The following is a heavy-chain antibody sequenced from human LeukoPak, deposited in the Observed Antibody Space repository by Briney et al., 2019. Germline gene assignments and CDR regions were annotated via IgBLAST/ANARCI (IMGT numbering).Heavy chain of an antibody. CDR3: AKGQWQWLGNWFDP. D-gene: IGHD6-19*01. CDR1: GFTFDDYA. CDR2: ISWNSGSI. J-gene: IGHJ5*02. Sequence: GRSLRLSCAASGFTFDDYAMYWVRQAPGKGLEWVSGISWNSGSINYADSVKGQFTISRDNAKNSLYLQMNSLRAEDTALYYCAKGQWQWLGNWFDPWGQGTLVTVSS. V-gene: IGHV3-9*01.